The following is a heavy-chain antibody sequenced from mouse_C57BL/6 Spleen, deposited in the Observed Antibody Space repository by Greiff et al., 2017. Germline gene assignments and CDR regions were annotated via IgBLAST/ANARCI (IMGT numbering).Heavy chain of an antibody. CDR3: ARLGVVETLYFDY. CDR1: GYTFTSYW. V-gene: IGHV1-53*01. CDR2: INPSNGGT. J-gene: IGHJ2*01. Sequence: QVQLQQPGTELVKPGASVKLSCKASGYTFTSYWMHWVKQRPGQGLEWIGNINPSNGGTNYNEKFKSKATLTVDKSSSTAYMQLGNLTSEDSAVYYCARLGVVETLYFDYWGQGTTLTVSS. D-gene: IGHD1-1*01.